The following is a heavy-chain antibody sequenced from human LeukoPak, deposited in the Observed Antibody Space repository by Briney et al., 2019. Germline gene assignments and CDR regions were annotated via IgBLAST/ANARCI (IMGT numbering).Heavy chain of an antibody. Sequence: SETLSLTCGVYGGSFSTYYWTWIRQPPGKRLEWIGEINHRGSTNYNPSLKGRVTISIDTSKNQFFLKLSSVTAADTAVYYYANLGPSYHDSSRYEGFDIWGQGTMVTVSS. CDR1: GGSFSTYY. CDR3: ANLGPSYHDSSRYEGFDI. V-gene: IGHV4-34*01. D-gene: IGHD3-22*01. CDR2: INHRGST. J-gene: IGHJ3*02.